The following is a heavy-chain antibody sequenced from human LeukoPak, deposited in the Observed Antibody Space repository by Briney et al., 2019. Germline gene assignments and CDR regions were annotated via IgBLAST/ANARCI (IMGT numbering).Heavy chain of an antibody. CDR3: ARGNKKYQLLEYYYYYYMDV. CDR2: INPNSGGT. CDR1: GYTFTGYY. V-gene: IGHV1-2*02. J-gene: IGHJ6*03. D-gene: IGHD2-2*01. Sequence: ASVKPSCKASGYTFTGYYMHWGRQAPGQGLEWMGWINPNSGGTNYAQKFQGRVTMTRDTSISTAYMELSRLRSDDTAVYYCARGNKKYQLLEYYYYYYMDVWGKGTTVTVSS.